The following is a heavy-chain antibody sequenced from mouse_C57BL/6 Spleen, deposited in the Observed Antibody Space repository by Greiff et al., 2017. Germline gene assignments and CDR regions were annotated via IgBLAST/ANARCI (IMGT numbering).Heavy chain of an antibody. CDR1: GFSLTSYG. V-gene: IGHV2-6*01. D-gene: IGHD1-1*01. CDR3: ATISSYEAY. CDR2: IWGVGST. J-gene: IGHJ3*01. Sequence: VKLVESGPGLVAPSQSLSITCTVSGFSLTSYGVDWVRQSPGKGLAWLGVIWGVGSTNYNSALKSRLSISKDNSKSQVFLKMNSLQTDDTAMYYCATISSYEAYWGQGTLVTVSA.